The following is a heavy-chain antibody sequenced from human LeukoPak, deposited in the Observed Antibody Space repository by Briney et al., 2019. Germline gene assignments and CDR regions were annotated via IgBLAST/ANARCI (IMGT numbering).Heavy chain of an antibody. CDR2: INPNSGGT. V-gene: IGHV1-2*02. CDR3: ANTLGPYYDFWSGYQNAFDI. J-gene: IGHJ3*02. CDR1: GYTFTGYY. Sequence: ASVKVSCKASGYTFTGYYMHWVRQAPGQGLEWMGWINPNSGGTNYAQKFQGRVTMTRDTSISTAYMELSRLRSDDTAVYYCANTLGPYYDFWSGYQNAFDIWGQGTMVTVSS. D-gene: IGHD3-3*01.